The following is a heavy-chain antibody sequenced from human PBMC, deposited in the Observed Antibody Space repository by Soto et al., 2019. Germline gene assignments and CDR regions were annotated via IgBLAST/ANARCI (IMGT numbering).Heavy chain of an antibody. J-gene: IGHJ4*02. D-gene: IGHD3-10*01. CDR3: AIRGVTISGFDY. V-gene: IGHV3-74*01. Sequence: GSLRLSCAASGFTFSNYWMNWVRQAPGKGLVWVSRINSDGRSTSYAVSVKGRFTISRDNAKKTLYMQMSSLRADDTAVYYCAIRGVTISGFDYWGQGALVTVSS. CDR1: GFTFSNYW. CDR2: INSDGRST.